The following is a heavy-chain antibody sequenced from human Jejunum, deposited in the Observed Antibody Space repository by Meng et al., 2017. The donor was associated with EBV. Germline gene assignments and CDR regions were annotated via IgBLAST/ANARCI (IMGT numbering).Heavy chain of an antibody. V-gene: IGHV3-23*04. J-gene: IGHJ4*02. Sequence: VQLVEPGGGCVQPGGSLGLSCAASGFTFTTDAMSWVRQAPGKGLEWVSVITGSGGSTYYADSVKGRFTISRDSSKNTLYLQMNSLRAEDTAVYYCAKLVRDWGQGTLVTVSS. CDR2: ITGSGGST. CDR3: AKLVRD. D-gene: IGHD2/OR15-2a*01. CDR1: GFTFTTDA.